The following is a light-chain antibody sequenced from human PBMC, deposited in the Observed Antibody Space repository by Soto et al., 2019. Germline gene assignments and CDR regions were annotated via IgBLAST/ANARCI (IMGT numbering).Light chain of an antibody. J-gene: IGKJ5*01. CDR3: QQYGSSPIT. V-gene: IGKV3-20*01. CDR2: GAS. Sequence: EIVLTQSPGTLSLSPGERATLSCRASQTVTRNYLAWHQQKPGQAPRLLIYGASTRATGIPDRFSGSGSGTDFTLTINRLEPEDFAVYCCQQYGSSPITFGQGARLEIK. CDR1: QTVTRNY.